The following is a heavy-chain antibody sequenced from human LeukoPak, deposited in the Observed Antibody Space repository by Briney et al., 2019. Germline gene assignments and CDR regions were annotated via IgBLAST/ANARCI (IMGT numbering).Heavy chain of an antibody. CDR2: ISGSGGST. V-gene: IGHV3-23*01. CDR1: GFTFSSYA. Sequence: GSLRLSCAASGFTFSSYAMSWVRQAPGKGLEWVSAISGSGGSTYYADSVKGRFTISRDNSKNTLYLQMNSLRAEDTAVYYCAKGSGIAAAGSRYYFDYWGQGTLVTVSS. D-gene: IGHD6-13*01. J-gene: IGHJ4*02. CDR3: AKGSGIAAAGSRYYFDY.